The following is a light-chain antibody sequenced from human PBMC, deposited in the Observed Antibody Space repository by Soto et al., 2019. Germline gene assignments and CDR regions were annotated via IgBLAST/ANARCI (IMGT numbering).Light chain of an antibody. CDR3: QQYNAFSWT. Sequence: DIQMTQSPSTLSASVGDRVTITCRASRSISAWLAWYQQKPGKAPKLLIYKASSLEEGVPSRFGGSGSGTEFTLTISGLQPDDFATYCCQQYNAFSWTFGQGTKVEIK. J-gene: IGKJ1*01. V-gene: IGKV1-5*03. CDR1: RSISAW. CDR2: KAS.